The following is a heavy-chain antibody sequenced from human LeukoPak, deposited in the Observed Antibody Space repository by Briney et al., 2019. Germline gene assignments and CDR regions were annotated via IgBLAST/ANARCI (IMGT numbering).Heavy chain of an antibody. CDR1: GFTFCSYG. V-gene: IGHV3-30*18. D-gene: IGHD1-7*01. CDR3: AKDRSYNWNYADS. CDR2: SYDGSSK. J-gene: IGHJ5*01. Sequence: PGGSLRLSCAASGFTFCSYGMHWVRQAPGKGLEWVAVSYDGSSKYYADSVKGRFTVSRDNSKNTLFLQMNSLRAEDTAVYYCAKDRSYNWNYADSWGQGTLVTVSS.